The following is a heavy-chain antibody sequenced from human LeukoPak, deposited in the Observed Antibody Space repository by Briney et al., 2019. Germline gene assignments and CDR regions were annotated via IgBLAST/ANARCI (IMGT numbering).Heavy chain of an antibody. CDR1: GYSLTGYF. Sequence: ASVKVSCKASGYSLTGYFIHWVRQAPGQGLEWMGCIDPNSGDTKYAQEFQGRVSMPRDTSTRTAYMELSRLRSDDTAVYFCARSGSTGYSLDYWGQGTLVTVSS. D-gene: IGHD3-22*01. CDR3: ARSGSTGYSLDY. V-gene: IGHV1-2*02. J-gene: IGHJ4*02. CDR2: IDPNSGDT.